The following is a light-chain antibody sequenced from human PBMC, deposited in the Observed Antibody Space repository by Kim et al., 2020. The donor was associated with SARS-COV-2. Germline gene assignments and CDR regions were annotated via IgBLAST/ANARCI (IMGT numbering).Light chain of an antibody. CDR3: QQANSFPLT. CDR1: QVMGNW. J-gene: IGKJ4*01. V-gene: IGKV1-12*01. CDR2: GAS. Sequence: AHVGNIGIITWRASQVMGNWLAWYEQKPGKAPKLLIYGASTLQGWVPSRFSGRGSGTDFTLTISSLQPEDFAIYYCQQANSFPLTFGGGTKVDIK.